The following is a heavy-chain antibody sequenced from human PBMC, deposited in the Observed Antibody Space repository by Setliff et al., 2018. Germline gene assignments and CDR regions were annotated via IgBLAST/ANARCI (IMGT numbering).Heavy chain of an antibody. J-gene: IGHJ4*02. CDR2: FDPEDGER. Sequence: ASVKVSCKVSGTTVTESSMHWVRQAPGKGLEWMGGFDPEDGERIYAQHFQGRLTMTEDTSTDTAYMELSSLRSEDTAVYYCATGFLRYDILTGYYQRPHYFEYWGQGTLVTVSS. D-gene: IGHD3-9*01. CDR3: ATGFLRYDILTGYYQRPHYFEY. CDR1: GTTVTESS. V-gene: IGHV1-24*01.